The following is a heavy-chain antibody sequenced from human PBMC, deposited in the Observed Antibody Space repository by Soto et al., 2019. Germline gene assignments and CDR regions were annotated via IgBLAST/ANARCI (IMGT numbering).Heavy chain of an antibody. CDR3: AKDSGSYSEYYYYGMDV. V-gene: IGHV3-23*01. D-gene: IGHD1-26*01. CDR1: GFTFSSYA. J-gene: IGHJ6*02. Sequence: GGSLRLSCAASGFTFSSYAMSWVRQAPGKGLEWVSAISGSGGSTYYADSVKGRFTISRDNSKNTLYLQMNSLRAEDTAVYYCAKDSGSYSEYYYYGMDVWGQGTTVTVSS. CDR2: ISGSGGST.